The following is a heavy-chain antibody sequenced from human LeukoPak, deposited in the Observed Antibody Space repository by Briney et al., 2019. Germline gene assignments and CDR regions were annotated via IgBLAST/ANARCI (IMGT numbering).Heavy chain of an antibody. Sequence: PSETLSLTCTVSGGSISSSSYYWGWIRQPPGKGLEWIGSIYYSGSTYYNPSLKSRVTISVDTSKNQFSLKLSSVTAADTAVYYCARHAPVSYGSGSYFRLNWFDPWGQGTLVTVSS. J-gene: IGHJ5*02. V-gene: IGHV4-39*01. CDR1: GGSISSSSYY. CDR3: ARHAPVSYGSGSYFRLNWFDP. CDR2: IYYSGST. D-gene: IGHD3-10*01.